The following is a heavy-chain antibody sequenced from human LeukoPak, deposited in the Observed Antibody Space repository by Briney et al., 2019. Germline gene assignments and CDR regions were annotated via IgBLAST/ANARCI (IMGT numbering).Heavy chain of an antibody. D-gene: IGHD3-10*01. Sequence: PGGSLRLSCAASGFTFSSYAMSWVRQAPGKGLEWVSAISGSGGSTYYADSVKGRFTMSRDNSKNMLYLQMSSLRAEDTAVYYCAKSSPFGSGTYYYPFDYWGQGTLVTVSS. CDR3: AKSSPFGSGTYYYPFDY. J-gene: IGHJ4*02. V-gene: IGHV3-23*01. CDR2: ISGSGGST. CDR1: GFTFSSYA.